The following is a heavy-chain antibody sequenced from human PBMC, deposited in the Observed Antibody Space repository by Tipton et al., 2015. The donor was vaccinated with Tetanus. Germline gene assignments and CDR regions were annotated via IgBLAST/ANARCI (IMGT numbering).Heavy chain of an antibody. CDR1: GGSISSSSYY. Sequence: TLSLTCTVSGGSISSSSYYWGWIRQPPGKGLEWIGSIYYSGSTYYNPSLKSRVTISVDTSKNQFSLKLSSVTAADTAVYYCARPRGNWNSNFDYWGQGTLVTVSS. J-gene: IGHJ4*02. V-gene: IGHV4-39*01. D-gene: IGHD1-7*01. CDR3: ARPRGNWNSNFDY. CDR2: IYYSGST.